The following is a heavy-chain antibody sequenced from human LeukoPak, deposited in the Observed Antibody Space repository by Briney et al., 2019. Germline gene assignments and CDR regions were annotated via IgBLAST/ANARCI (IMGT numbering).Heavy chain of an antibody. Sequence: PGGSLRLSCAASGFTFSSYAMHWVRQAPGKGLEYVSAISSNGGSTYYANSVKGRFTISRDNSKNTLYLQMGSLRAEDMAVYYCARGLITIFGVVLHDYYFGYWGQGTLVTVSS. CDR3: ARGLITIFGVVLHDYYFGY. CDR1: GFTFSSYA. D-gene: IGHD3-3*01. J-gene: IGHJ4*02. CDR2: ISSNGGST. V-gene: IGHV3-64*01.